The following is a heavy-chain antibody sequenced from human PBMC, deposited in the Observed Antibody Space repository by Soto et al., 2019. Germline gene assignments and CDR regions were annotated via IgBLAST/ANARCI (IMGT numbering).Heavy chain of an antibody. Sequence: QVQLQASGPGLVKPSETLSLTCTVSSGSISTYYWSWIRQPPGKGLEWIGYIYYTRSTNYNPSVTTRVAIAMDPSNNQCSLNRSSVTPADTAVYYCAGAPKWAYFDSWGLGTLVTVSS. CDR2: IYYTRST. CDR3: AGAPKWAYFDS. CDR1: SGSISTYY. V-gene: IGHV4-59*01. J-gene: IGHJ4*02. D-gene: IGHD2-8*01.